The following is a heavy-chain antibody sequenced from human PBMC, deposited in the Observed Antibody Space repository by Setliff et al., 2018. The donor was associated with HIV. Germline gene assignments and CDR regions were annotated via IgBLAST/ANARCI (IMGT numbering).Heavy chain of an antibody. CDR1: VESFSGFY. J-gene: IGHJ6*02. Sequence: PSETLSLTCAVYVESFSGFYWSWIRQPPGKGLEWIGYIYYSGTSDYNPSPKSRVTISGDTSNNQFSLKLSSVTAADTAVYYCARDSEITLGPQGYYYYGLDVWGQGTTVTVSS. D-gene: IGHD3-10*01. CDR3: ARDSEITLGPQGYYYYGLDV. V-gene: IGHV4-34*09. CDR2: IYYSGTS.